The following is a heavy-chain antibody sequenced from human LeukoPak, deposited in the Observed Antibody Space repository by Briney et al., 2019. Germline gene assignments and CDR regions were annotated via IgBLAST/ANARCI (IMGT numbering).Heavy chain of an antibody. D-gene: IGHD3-16*01. CDR3: ASAYRVWGGPDI. V-gene: IGHV3-53*01. CDR1: GFTVSSNY. Sequence: GGSLRLSCAASGFTVSSNYMSWVRQAPGKGLEWVSVIYSGGSTYYADSVKGRFTISRDNSKNTLYLQMNSLRAEDTAVYYCASAYRVWGGPDIWGQGTMVTVSS. CDR2: IYSGGST. J-gene: IGHJ3*02.